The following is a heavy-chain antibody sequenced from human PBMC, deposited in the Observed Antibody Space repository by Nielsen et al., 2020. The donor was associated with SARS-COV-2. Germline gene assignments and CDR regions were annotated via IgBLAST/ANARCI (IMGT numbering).Heavy chain of an antibody. V-gene: IGHV3-48*04. CDR3: ARNGHGGYDWSPRYFDL. Sequence: GESLKISCAGSGFSFGSHWMSWVRQSPGRGLEWVSYINTPATIYYADSLKGRFTISRDNPKNSLYLQMNSLRAEDTAVYYCARNGHGGYDWSPRYFDLWGRGTLVTVSS. CDR1: GFSFGSHW. CDR2: INTPATI. D-gene: IGHD5-12*01. J-gene: IGHJ2*01.